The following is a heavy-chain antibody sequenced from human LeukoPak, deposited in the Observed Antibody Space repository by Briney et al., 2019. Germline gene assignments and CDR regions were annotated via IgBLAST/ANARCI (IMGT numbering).Heavy chain of an antibody. CDR2: INPNSGGT. CDR3: ARFMSGGAWGLDY. D-gene: IGHD2-15*01. Sequence: VASVKVSCKASGYTFTSYYMHWVRQAPGQGLEWMGWINPNSGGTKYAQKYQGRVTMTRDTSISTVYMELSSLRSDDTAVYYCARFMSGGAWGLDYWGQGTLVTVSS. J-gene: IGHJ4*02. CDR1: GYTFTSYY. V-gene: IGHV1-2*02.